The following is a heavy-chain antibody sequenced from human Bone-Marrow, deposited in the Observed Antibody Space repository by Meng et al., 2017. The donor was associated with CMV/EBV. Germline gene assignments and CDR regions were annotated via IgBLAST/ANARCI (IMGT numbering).Heavy chain of an antibody. D-gene: IGHD2-8*01. CDR3: ARSDRNYCTNGVCYKY. CDR1: GYTFTSYY. CDR2: INPNSGGT. J-gene: IGHJ4*01. Sequence: ASVKVSCKASGYTFTSYYMHWVRQAPGQGLEWMGIINPNSGGTKYAQRFQGRVTMTRDTSISTAYMELNRLRSDDTAVYYCARSDRNYCTNGVCYKYWGQGTLVTVSS. V-gene: IGHV1-2*02.